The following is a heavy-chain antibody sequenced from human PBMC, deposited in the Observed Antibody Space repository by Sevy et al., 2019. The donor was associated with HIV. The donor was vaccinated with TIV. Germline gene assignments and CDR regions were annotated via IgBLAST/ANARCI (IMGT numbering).Heavy chain of an antibody. V-gene: IGHV3-30*02. Sequence: GRSLRLSCAASGFTFSSYGMHWVRQAPGKGLEWVAFIRYDGSNKYYADSVKGRFTISRDNSKNTLYLQMNSLRAEDTAVYYCAKDGPFGTSYYYYGMDVWGQGTTVTVSS. CDR3: AKDGPFGTSYYYYGMDV. CDR1: GFTFSSYG. D-gene: IGHD3-10*01. J-gene: IGHJ6*02. CDR2: IRYDGSNK.